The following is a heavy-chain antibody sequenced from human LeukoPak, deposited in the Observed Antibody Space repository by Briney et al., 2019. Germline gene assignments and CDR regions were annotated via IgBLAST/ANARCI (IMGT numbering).Heavy chain of an antibody. D-gene: IGHD3-22*01. CDR1: GGSFSGYY. CDR2: IYYSGST. V-gene: IGHV4-34*01. Sequence: SETLSLTCAVYGGSFSGYYWSWIRQPPGKGLEWIGSIYYSGSTYYNPSLKSRVTISVDTSKNQFSLKLNSVAAADTAVYYCARDGYYDSSGFLVWGQGTLVTVSS. J-gene: IGHJ4*02. CDR3: ARDGYYDSSGFLV.